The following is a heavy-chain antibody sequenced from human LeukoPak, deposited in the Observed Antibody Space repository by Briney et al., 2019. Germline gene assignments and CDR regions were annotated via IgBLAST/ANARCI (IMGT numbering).Heavy chain of an antibody. CDR1: GYTFTDYY. D-gene: IGHD2-2*01. CDR2: INPNDGDT. CDR3: ARANFLYCSSSTCLFDY. J-gene: IGHJ4*02. V-gene: IGHV1-2*02. Sequence: PGASVQVSCKASGYTFTDYYMHWVRQAPGQGFEWMGWINPNDGDTNHAQKFQGRVTMTRDTSISTAHMEVSRLRSDDTAVYYCARANFLYCSSSTCLFDYWGQGTLVTVSS.